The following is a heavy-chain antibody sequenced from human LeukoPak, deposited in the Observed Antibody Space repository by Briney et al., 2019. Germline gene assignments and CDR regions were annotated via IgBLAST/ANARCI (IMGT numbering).Heavy chain of an antibody. V-gene: IGHV1-58*02. J-gene: IGHJ4*02. D-gene: IGHD5-12*01. CDR3: AAVPWGVATITLIDY. CDR2: IVVGSGNT. CDR1: GFTFTSSA. Sequence: SVRVSCKASGFTFTSSAMQWVRQARGQRLEWIGWIVVGSGNTNYAQKFQERVTITRDMSTSTAYMELSSLRSEDTAVYYCAAVPWGVATITLIDYWGQGTLVTVSS.